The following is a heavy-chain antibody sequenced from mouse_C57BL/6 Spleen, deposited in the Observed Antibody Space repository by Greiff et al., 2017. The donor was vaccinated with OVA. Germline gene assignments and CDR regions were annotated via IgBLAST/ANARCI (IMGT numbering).Heavy chain of an antibody. Sequence: VQLQQPGAELVKPGASVKMSCKASGYTFTSYWITWVKQRPGQGLEWIGDIYPGSGSTNYNEKFKSKATLTVDTSSSTAYMQISSLTSEDSAVYYCARGGYYSYYYAMDYWGQGTSVTVSS. D-gene: IGHD2-3*01. CDR3: ARGGYYSYYYAMDY. CDR2: IYPGSGST. V-gene: IGHV1-55*01. CDR1: GYTFTSYW. J-gene: IGHJ4*01.